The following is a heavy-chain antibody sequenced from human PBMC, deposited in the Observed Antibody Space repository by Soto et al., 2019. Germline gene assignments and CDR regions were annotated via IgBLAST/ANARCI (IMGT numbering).Heavy chain of an antibody. CDR1: GDSTSSGYH. CDR3: ARAPKVSGSAQTRPYF. Sequence: PSETLSPTCAVSGDSTSSGYHWAWIRQPPGKGLEWLASIYHSGTSYYNPSLTSRVTISVDTSKNQFSLKLTSVTAADSAVYYCARAPKVSGSAQTRPYFCGQGSLFTVSS. J-gene: IGHJ4*02. D-gene: IGHD6-6*01. CDR2: IYHSGTS. V-gene: IGHV4-38-2*01.